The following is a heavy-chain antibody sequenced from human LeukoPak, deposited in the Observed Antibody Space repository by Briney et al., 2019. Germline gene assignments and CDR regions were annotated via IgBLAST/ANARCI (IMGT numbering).Heavy chain of an antibody. J-gene: IGHJ3*02. CDR2: IYDSGST. CDR1: GGSISSYY. CDR3: ARDASGWSYGAFDI. D-gene: IGHD6-19*01. Sequence: SETLSLTCTVSGGSISSYYWSWIRQPPGKGLEWIGYIYDSGSTNYNPSLKSRVTISVDTAKNQFSLKLSSVTAADTAVYYCARDASGWSYGAFDIWGQGTMVTASS. V-gene: IGHV4-59*01.